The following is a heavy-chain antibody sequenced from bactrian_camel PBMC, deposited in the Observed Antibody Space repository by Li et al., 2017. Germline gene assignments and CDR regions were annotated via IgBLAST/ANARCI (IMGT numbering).Heavy chain of an antibody. V-gene: IGHV3S25*01. D-gene: IGHD6*01. J-gene: IGHJ4*01. CDR3: AADQLYGTCRDVLDFPA. CDR1: GFTLTNYW. CDR2: INTDGGTT. Sequence: QVQLVESGGGSVQAGGSLRVSCAASGFTLTNYWMNWVRQAPGKGLEWVSSINTDGGTTYYAGSMKGRFIITRDKAKDLVYLQMNGLQPEDTGVYYCAADQLYGTCRDVLDFPARGQGTQVTVSS.